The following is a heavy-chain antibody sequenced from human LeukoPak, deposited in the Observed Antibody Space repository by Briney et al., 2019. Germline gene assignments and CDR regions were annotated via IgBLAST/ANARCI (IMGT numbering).Heavy chain of an antibody. CDR1: GYTFTGYY. D-gene: IGHD2-2*01. Sequence: ASVKVSCKASGYTFTGYYMHWVRQAPGQGLEWMGWINPNSGGTNYAQKFQGRVTMTRDTSISTAYMELSRLRSDDTAVYYCARLLEWEEDIVVVPAAPAAFDYWGQGTLVTVSS. CDR2: INPNSGGT. J-gene: IGHJ4*02. V-gene: IGHV1-2*02. CDR3: ARLLEWEEDIVVVPAAPAAFDY.